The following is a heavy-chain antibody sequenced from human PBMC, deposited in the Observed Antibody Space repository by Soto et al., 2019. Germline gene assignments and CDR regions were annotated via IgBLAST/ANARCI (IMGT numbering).Heavy chain of an antibody. CDR2: INHSGST. V-gene: IGHV4-34*01. D-gene: IGHD4-17*01. CDR1: GGSFSDYS. Sequence: PSETLSLTCAVYGGSFSDYSWTWIRQPPGKGLEWIGEINHSGSTYYNPSLKSRVTISVDTSKNQFSLKLTSVTAADTAVYYCAALTDGPTVVPPWGQGTLVTVS. J-gene: IGHJ4*02. CDR3: AALTDGPTVVPP.